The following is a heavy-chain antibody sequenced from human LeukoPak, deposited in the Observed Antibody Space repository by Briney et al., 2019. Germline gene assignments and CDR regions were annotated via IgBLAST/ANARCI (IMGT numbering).Heavy chain of an antibody. CDR3: ARLDAAAGRYLQFFY. J-gene: IGHJ4*02. Sequence: SETLSLTCTVSGGSISSYYWSWIRQSPEKGLEWIGYIHDSGSTNYNPSPKSRVTISVDTSKNQFSLKLSSVTAADTAVYYCARLDAAAGRYLQFFYWGQGTLVTVSS. CDR2: IHDSGST. V-gene: IGHV4-59*08. CDR1: GGSISSYY. D-gene: IGHD5-24*01.